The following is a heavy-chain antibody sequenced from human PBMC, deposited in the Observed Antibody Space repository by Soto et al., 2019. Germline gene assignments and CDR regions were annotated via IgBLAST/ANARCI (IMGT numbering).Heavy chain of an antibody. CDR3: ATGGAPRESIAAAGTGFDY. J-gene: IGHJ4*02. D-gene: IGHD6-13*01. CDR2: FDPEDGET. Sequence: QVQLVQSGAEVKKPGASVKVSCKVSGYTLTELSMHWVRQAPGKGLEWMGGFDPEDGETIYAQKFQGRVTMTEDTPTDTAYMERSSLRSEDTAVYYCATGGAPRESIAAAGTGFDYWGQGTLVTLSS. CDR1: GYTLTELS. V-gene: IGHV1-24*01.